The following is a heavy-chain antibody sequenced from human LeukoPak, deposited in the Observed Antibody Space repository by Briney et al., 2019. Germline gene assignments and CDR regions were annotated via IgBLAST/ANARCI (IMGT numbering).Heavy chain of an antibody. CDR1: GFTFSRYS. CDR2: ITNSSSTI. D-gene: IGHD6-25*01. V-gene: IGHV3-48*04. Sequence: PGGSLRLSCAASGFTFSRYSMNWVRQAPGKGLEWVSYITNSSSTIFYADSVKGRFTISRDNAKNSLYLQMSSLRAEDTAVYYCTAAKNDHWGQGTLVTVSS. J-gene: IGHJ4*02. CDR3: TAAKNDH.